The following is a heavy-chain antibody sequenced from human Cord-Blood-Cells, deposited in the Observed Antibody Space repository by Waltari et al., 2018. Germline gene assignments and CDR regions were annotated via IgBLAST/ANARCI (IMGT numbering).Heavy chain of an antibody. V-gene: IGHV1-24*01. CDR1: GYTLTELS. CDR2: VDPEDGEI. Sequence: QVQLVQSGAEVKKPGASVKVSCKVSGYTLTELSMHWVRQAPGKGLEWMGGVDPEDGEIIYAQNVQGRVTMTEDTSTDTAYMELSSLRSEYTAGYYCATDRGGYFDYGGQGTLVTVSS. J-gene: IGHJ4*02. CDR3: ATDRGGYFDY. D-gene: IGHD3-22*01.